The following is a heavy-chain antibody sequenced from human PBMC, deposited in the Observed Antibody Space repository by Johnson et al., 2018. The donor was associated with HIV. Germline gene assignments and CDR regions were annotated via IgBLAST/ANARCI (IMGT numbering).Heavy chain of an antibody. D-gene: IGHD1-7*01. CDR3: ARDGTTTYAFVI. CDR2: ISYDGSNK. CDR1: GFTFSSYA. Sequence: QVQLVESGGGVVQPGRSLRLSCAASGFTFSSYAMHWVRQAPGKGLEWVAVISYDGSNKYYADSVKGRFTISRDNSKNTLYLQMNSLRAEDTAVYYCARDGTTTYAFVIWGQGTMVTVSS. J-gene: IGHJ3*02. V-gene: IGHV3-30-3*01.